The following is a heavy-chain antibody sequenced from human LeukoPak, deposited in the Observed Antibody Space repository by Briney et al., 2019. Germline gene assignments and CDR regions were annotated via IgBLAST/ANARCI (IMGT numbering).Heavy chain of an antibody. CDR1: GGSVSSGSYY. Sequence: SETLSLTCTVSGGSVSSGSYYWSWIRQPPGKGLEWIGYIYYSGSTNYNPSLKSRVPISVDTSKNQFSLKLSSVTAADTAVYYCARLPYYDILTGYIDYWGQGTLVTVSS. J-gene: IGHJ4*02. D-gene: IGHD3-9*01. CDR3: ARLPYYDILTGYIDY. CDR2: IYYSGST. V-gene: IGHV4-61*01.